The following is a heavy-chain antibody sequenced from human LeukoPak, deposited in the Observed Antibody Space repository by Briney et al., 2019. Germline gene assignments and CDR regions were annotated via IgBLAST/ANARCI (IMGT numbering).Heavy chain of an antibody. J-gene: IGHJ4*02. Sequence: PGGSLRLSCAASGFTLSSYAMSWVRQAPGKGLAWVSAISGSNTRTYYADSVKGRFTISRDNSKNILYLQMNSLRAEDTAVYYCAKQIFGVVIGPAFDYWGQGILVTVSS. CDR1: GFTLSSYA. V-gene: IGHV3-23*01. CDR3: AKQIFGVVIGPAFDY. CDR2: ISGSNTRT. D-gene: IGHD3-3*01.